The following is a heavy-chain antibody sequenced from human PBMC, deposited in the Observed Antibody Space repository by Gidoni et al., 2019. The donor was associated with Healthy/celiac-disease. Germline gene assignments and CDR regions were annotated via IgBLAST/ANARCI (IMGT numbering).Heavy chain of an antibody. CDR2: ISWNSGSI. CDR3: AKVGRLGELSPYYFDY. CDR1: GFTFADSA. D-gene: IGHD3-16*02. Sequence: EVQLVESGGGLVQPGRSLRLSCPSSGFTFADSAMHWVRQAPGKGLEWVSGISWNSGSIGYADSVKGRFTISRDNAKNSLYLQMNSLRAEDTALYYCAKVGRLGELSPYYFDYWGQGTLVTVSS. V-gene: IGHV3-9*01. J-gene: IGHJ4*02.